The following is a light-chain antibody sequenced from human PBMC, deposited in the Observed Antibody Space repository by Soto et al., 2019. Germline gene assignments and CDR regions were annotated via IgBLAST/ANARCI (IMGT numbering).Light chain of an antibody. CDR3: SSYSSSGTLFV. CDR1: SSDVGGHNY. J-gene: IGLJ1*01. Sequence: QSALAQPASVSGSPGQSITVSCTGTSSDVGGHNYASWFQQHPGQAPKLLIYEVTTRPSGVSTRFSGSKSGNTASLTISGLQAEDEADYHCSSYSSSGTLFVFGTGTKVTVL. CDR2: EVT. V-gene: IGLV2-14*01.